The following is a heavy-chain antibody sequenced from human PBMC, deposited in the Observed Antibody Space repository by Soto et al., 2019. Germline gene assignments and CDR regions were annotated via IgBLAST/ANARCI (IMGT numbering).Heavy chain of an antibody. CDR1: GFPFSIYN. CDR3: AKDRGLGSTGSGGVGV. CDR2: LSSRSNHI. J-gene: IGHJ6*02. D-gene: IGHD3-10*01. V-gene: IGHV3-21*01. Sequence: GGSLRLSCAVSGFPFSIYNMNWVRQSPGKGLEWVSSLSSRSNHIFHADSVKGRFTISRDNAKNSLYLQMNSLKAEDTAVYYCAKDRGLGSTGSGGVGVWCQGTRVTVSS.